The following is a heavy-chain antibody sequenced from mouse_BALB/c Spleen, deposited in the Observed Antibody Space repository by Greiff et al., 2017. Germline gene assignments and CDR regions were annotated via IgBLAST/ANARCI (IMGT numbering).Heavy chain of an antibody. CDR1: GYTFTSYS. CDR2: INPSNGGT. Sequence: QVQLQQSGAELVKPGASVKLSCKASGYTFTSYSMYWVKQRPGQGLEWIGEINPSNGGTNFNEKFKSKATLTVDKSSSTAYMQLSSLTSEDSAVYYCTRSLIYYGSFYYAMDYWGQGTSVTVSS. V-gene: IGHV1S81*02. J-gene: IGHJ4*01. CDR3: TRSLIYYGSFYYAMDY. D-gene: IGHD2-2*01.